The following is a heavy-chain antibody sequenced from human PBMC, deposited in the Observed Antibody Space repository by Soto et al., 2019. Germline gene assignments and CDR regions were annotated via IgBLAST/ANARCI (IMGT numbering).Heavy chain of an antibody. CDR2: ISSDGRST. CDR1: GFTLSSYA. V-gene: IGHV3-64D*06. Sequence: PGGSLRLSCSVSGFTLSSYAMHWVRQAPGKGLEYASSISSDGRSTYYAASVKGRSTISRDNSKNMLYLQMSSLRPEDTAMYYCVKDRFIDYWGQGTLVTVSS. CDR3: VKDRFIDY. J-gene: IGHJ4*02.